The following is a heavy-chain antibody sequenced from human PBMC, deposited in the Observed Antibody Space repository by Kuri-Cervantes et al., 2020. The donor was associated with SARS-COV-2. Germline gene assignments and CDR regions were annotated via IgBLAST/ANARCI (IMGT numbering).Heavy chain of an antibody. CDR2: INHSGST. V-gene: IGHV4-34*01. Sequence: GSLRLSCAVYGGSFSGYYWSWIRQPPGKGLEWIGEINHSGSTNYNPSLKSRVTISVDTSKNQFSLKLSSVTAADTAVYYCARDKDGSGSLWFDPWGQGTLVTVSS. D-gene: IGHD3-10*01. J-gene: IGHJ5*02. CDR1: GGSFSGYY. CDR3: ARDKDGSGSLWFDP.